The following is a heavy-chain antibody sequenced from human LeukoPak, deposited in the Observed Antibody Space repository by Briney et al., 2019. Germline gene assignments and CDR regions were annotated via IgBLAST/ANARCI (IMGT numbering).Heavy chain of an antibody. CDR3: AKDERPYSSSWAYFDY. CDR1: GFTFSSYA. V-gene: IGHV3-23*01. D-gene: IGHD6-13*01. J-gene: IGHJ4*02. CDR2: ISGSGGST. Sequence: PGGPLRLSCAASGFTFSSYAMSWVRQAPGKGLEWVSAISGSGGSTYYADSVKGRFTISRDNSKNTLYLQMNSLRAEDTAVYYCAKDERPYSSSWAYFDYWGQGTLVTVSS.